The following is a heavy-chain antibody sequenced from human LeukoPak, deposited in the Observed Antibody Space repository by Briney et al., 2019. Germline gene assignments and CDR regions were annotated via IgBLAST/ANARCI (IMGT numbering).Heavy chain of an antibody. CDR3: ARGYCSGGSCWVSYFDY. J-gene: IGHJ4*02. V-gene: IGHV3-21*01. Sequence: GGPLSLSCAPSGFPFISYSMNWVRQAPGKGLEWVSSISSSSSYIYYADSVKGRFTISRDNAKNSLYLQMNSLRAEDTAVYYCARGYCSGGSCWVSYFDYWGQGTLVTVSS. D-gene: IGHD2-15*01. CDR1: GFPFISYS. CDR2: ISSSSSYI.